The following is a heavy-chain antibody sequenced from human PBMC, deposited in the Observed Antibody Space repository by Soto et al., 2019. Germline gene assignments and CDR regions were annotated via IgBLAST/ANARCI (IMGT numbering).Heavy chain of an antibody. Sequence: GESLKISCKASGYSFTTYWIGWVRQMPGKGLEWMGIIYPGDSDIKYSPSFQGQVTISADKSISTAYLQWNSLKASDTAMYYCARIRDTGYNYYYCGMDVWGQGTKGT. CDR3: ARIRDTGYNYYYCGMDV. CDR2: IYPGDSDI. CDR1: GYSFTTYW. V-gene: IGHV5-51*01. J-gene: IGHJ6*02. D-gene: IGHD5-12*01.